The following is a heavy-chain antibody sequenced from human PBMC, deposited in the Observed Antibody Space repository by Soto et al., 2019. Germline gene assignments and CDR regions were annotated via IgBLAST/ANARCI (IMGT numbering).Heavy chain of an antibody. J-gene: IGHJ3*02. Sequence: QVQLVQSGAEVKKPGSSVKVSCKASGGTFSSYTISWVRQAPGQGLEWMGRIIPILGIANYAQKFQGRVTINADKSTSTAYMELSSVRSEDTAVYYCARAGYCSGGSCYSDAFDIWGQGTMVTVSS. CDR2: IIPILGIA. CDR1: GGTFSSYT. D-gene: IGHD2-15*01. V-gene: IGHV1-69*02. CDR3: ARAGYCSGGSCYSDAFDI.